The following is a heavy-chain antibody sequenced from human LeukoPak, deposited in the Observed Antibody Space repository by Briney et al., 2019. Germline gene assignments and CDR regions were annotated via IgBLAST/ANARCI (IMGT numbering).Heavy chain of an antibody. Sequence: GGSLRLSCAASRFTFSSYAMSWVRQAAGKGLEWVSAITGSGGSTYYADSLKGRFIIFRDNSKNTLYLQMNSLRAEDTAVYYCAKGPGPGYFYYYMDVWGKGTTVTVSS. CDR3: AKGPGPGYFYYYMDV. V-gene: IGHV3-23*01. J-gene: IGHJ6*03. CDR1: RFTFSSYA. CDR2: ITGSGGST.